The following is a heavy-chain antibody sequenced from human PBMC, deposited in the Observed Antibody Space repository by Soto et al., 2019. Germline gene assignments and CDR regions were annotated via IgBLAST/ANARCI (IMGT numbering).Heavy chain of an antibody. CDR1: GFTFSSYG. V-gene: IGHV3-30*18. CDR3: AKDFGTTVTTWYYYYGMDV. D-gene: IGHD4-17*01. J-gene: IGHJ6*02. Sequence: QVQLVESGGGVVQPGRSLRLSCAASGFTFSSYGMHWVRQAPGKGLEWVAVISYDGSNKYYADSVKGRFTISRDNSKNTLYLQMNSRRAEDTAVYYCAKDFGTTVTTWYYYYGMDVWGQGTTVTVSS. CDR2: ISYDGSNK.